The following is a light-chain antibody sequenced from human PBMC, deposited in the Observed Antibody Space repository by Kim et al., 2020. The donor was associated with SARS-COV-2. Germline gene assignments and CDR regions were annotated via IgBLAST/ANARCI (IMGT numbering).Light chain of an antibody. CDR3: QQYSTYSYS. J-gene: IGKJ2*03. CDR2: DAT. CDR1: QSVDRW. Sequence: IRLTQSPSTLSASIGDRVSITCRASQSVDRWLAWYQQRPGKAPKLLIYDATDLKSGVPSRFSGRGSGTEVTLTITSLQPDDFGTYYCQQYSTYSYSLGQGTKLEI. V-gene: IGKV1-5*01.